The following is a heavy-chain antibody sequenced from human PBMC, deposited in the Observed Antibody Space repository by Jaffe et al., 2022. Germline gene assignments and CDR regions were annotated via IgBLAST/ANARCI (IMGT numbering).Heavy chain of an antibody. D-gene: IGHD2-2*01. CDR3: AKDIGYCSSTSCYWGVDY. V-gene: IGHV3-9*01. CDR2: ISWNSGSI. CDR1: GFTFDDYA. Sequence: EVQLVESGGGLVQPGRSLRLSCAASGFTFDDYAMHWVRQAPGKGLEWVSGISWNSGSIGYADSVKGRFTISRDNAKNSLYLQMNSLRAEDTALYYCAKDIGYCSSTSCYWGVDYWGQGTLVTVSS. J-gene: IGHJ4*02.